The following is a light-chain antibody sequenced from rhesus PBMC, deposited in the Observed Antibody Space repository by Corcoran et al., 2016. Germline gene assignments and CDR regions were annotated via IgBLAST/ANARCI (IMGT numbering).Light chain of an antibody. CDR2: AAS. CDR1: ENVNNY. CDR3: QQHNSHPYS. J-gene: IGKJ2*01. V-gene: IGKV1-74*01. Sequence: DIQMTQSPSSLSASVGDRVTITCRASENVNNYLHWYQQKPGKAPKLMIYAASTLQSGVPSRFSGSGSGTDYTFTISSLQPEDVATYYCQQHNSHPYSFGQGTKVEIK.